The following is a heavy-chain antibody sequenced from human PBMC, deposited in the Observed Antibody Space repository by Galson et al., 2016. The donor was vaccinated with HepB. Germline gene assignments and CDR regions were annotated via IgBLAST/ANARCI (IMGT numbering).Heavy chain of an antibody. J-gene: IGHJ3*01. Sequence: CAISGDSVSSNSVAWNWIRQSPSRGPEWLGRTYRRSKYYNDDTEYVKGRITSNPDTSKNHFSMQLKSVTPEETAVYYCARGAHPTFDVWGQGTMVTVSS. CDR2: TYRRSKYYN. CDR3: ARGAHPTFDV. V-gene: IGHV6-1*01. CDR1: GDSVSSNSVA. D-gene: IGHD3-16*01.